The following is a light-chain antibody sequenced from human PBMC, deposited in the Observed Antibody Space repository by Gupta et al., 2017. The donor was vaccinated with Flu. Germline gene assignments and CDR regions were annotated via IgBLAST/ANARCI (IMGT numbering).Light chain of an antibody. CDR2: AAF. V-gene: IGKV1-39*01. Sequence: DIHETQSPSSLSASVGDSVTITCRASQSIGNYLNWYQQMPERAPKLLIYAAFTLQSGVPSRFSGSGSGTDFTLTISSLQPEDFGAYWCQQSSLSPWTFGQGTTVEIK. CDR1: QSIGNY. J-gene: IGKJ1*01. CDR3: QQSSLSPWT.